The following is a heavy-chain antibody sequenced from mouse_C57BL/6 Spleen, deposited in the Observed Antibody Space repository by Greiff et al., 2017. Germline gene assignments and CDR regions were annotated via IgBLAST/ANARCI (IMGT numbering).Heavy chain of an antibody. V-gene: IGHV14-2*01. Sequence: VQLQQSGAELVKPGASVKLSCTASGFNIKDYYMHWVKQRTEQGLEWIGRIDPEDGETKYAPKFQGTATITADTSSNTAYLQLSSLTSEDTAVYYCASTYYYGSSYWYFDVWGTGTTVTVSS. D-gene: IGHD1-1*01. CDR1: GFNIKDYY. CDR3: ASTYYYGSSYWYFDV. J-gene: IGHJ1*03. CDR2: IDPEDGET.